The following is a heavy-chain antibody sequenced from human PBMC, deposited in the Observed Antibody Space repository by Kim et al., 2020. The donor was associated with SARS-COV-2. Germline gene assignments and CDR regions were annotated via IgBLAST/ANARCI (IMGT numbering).Heavy chain of an antibody. D-gene: IGHD4-17*01. Sequence: ANSANGRFTTSRDNSKNTLYLQMNSLGADDTAVYYCAKDSEAYGDYRGDIWGQGTMVTVSS. V-gene: IGHV3-23*01. CDR3: AKDSEAYGDYRGDI. J-gene: IGHJ3*02.